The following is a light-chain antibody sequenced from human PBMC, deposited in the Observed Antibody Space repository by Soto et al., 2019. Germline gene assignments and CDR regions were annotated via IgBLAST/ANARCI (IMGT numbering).Light chain of an antibody. Sequence: LTQPASVSGSTGQSITISCTGTSSDVGGYNYVSWYQQHPGKAPKFMIYDVSNRPSGVSTRFSGSKSGNTASLTISGLQVEDEADYYCNSYTTSNTRQIVFGTGTKVTVL. V-gene: IGLV2-14*01. CDR1: SSDVGGYNY. J-gene: IGLJ1*01. CDR3: NSYTTSNTRQIV. CDR2: DVS.